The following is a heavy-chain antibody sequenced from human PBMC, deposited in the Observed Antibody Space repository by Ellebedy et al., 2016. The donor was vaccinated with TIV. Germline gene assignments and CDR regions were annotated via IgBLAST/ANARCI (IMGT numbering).Heavy chain of an antibody. CDR2: IYYSGST. J-gene: IGHJ3*02. V-gene: IGHV4-59*08. D-gene: IGHD3-10*01. CDR1: GGSISSYY. CDR3: ARRNRITMVRGVPYDAFDI. Sequence: MPSETLSLTCTVSGGSISSYYWSWIRRPPGKGLEWIGYIYYSGSTNYNPSLKSRVTISIDTSKNKFSLKLSSVTAADTAVYYCARRNRITMVRGVPYDAFDIWGQGTMVTVSS.